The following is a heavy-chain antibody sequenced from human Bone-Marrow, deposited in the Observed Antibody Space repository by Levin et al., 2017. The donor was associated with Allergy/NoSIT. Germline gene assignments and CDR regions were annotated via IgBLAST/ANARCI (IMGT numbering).Heavy chain of an antibody. CDR3: ARAGPPLDCSSISCYESDY. D-gene: IGHD2-2*01. J-gene: IGHJ4*02. CDR2: INWNSKNI. CDR1: GFGFDDYA. V-gene: IGHV3-9*01. Sequence: SLKISCAASGFGFDDYAMHWVRQAPGKGLEWVSVINWNSKNIVYADSVKGRFTISRDNAKNSLYLQMNSLGPEDTASYYCARAGPPLDCSSISCYESDYWGQGTLVTVSS.